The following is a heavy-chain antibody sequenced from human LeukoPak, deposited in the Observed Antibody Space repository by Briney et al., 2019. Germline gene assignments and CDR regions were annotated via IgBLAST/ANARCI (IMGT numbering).Heavy chain of an antibody. CDR3: ARDYYGSESLPGNWFDP. CDR2: IYYSGST. V-gene: IGHV4-61*01. D-gene: IGHD3-10*01. Sequence: PSETLSLTCTVSGGSVSSGSYYWSWIRQPPGKGLEWIGYIYYSGSTSYNPSLKSRVTISVDTSKNQFSLKLSSVTAADTAVYYCARDYYGSESLPGNWFDPWGQGTLVTVSS. J-gene: IGHJ5*02. CDR1: GGSVSSGSYY.